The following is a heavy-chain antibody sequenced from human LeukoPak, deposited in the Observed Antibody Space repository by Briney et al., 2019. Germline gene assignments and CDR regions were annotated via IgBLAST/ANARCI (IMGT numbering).Heavy chain of an antibody. CDR1: VYPINNVYY. V-gene: IGHV4-38-2*01. Sequence: SETLSLTCAVSVYPINNVYYWVWIRQPPGKGLEWIGSLYHPDSTYYNPSLKSRVTMSVDTSRNQFSLKLSFVTAADTAVYYCARQYDSYFYYYLDLWGTGTTVTVSS. J-gene: IGHJ6*03. CDR3: ARQYDSYFYYYLDL. D-gene: IGHD2-2*01. CDR2: LYHPDST.